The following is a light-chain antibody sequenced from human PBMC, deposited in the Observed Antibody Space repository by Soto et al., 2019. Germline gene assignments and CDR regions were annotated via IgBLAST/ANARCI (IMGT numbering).Light chain of an antibody. CDR3: KQYNSYSSYT. Sequence: EIRMTQSASTLSASVGDRVNIXCRASQSISSRFAWYQQKTGKAPKLLIFKPSSLESGVQSRFIGSGSGKEFTLNISSLQPDEFATYYCKQYNSYSSYTFGQGTKVDIK. J-gene: IGKJ2*01. V-gene: IGKV1-5*03. CDR1: QSISSR. CDR2: KPS.